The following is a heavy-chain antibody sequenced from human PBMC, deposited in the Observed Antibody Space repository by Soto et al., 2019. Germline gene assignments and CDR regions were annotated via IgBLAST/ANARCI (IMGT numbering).Heavy chain of an antibody. J-gene: IGHJ5*02. D-gene: IGHD3-22*01. CDR1: GGTFSSYA. CDR3: ARGTDSSGYYSA. V-gene: IGHV1-69*13. Sequence: GASVKVSCKASGGTFSSYAISWVRQAPGQGLEWMGGIIPIFGTANYAQKFQGRVTITADESTSTAYKELSSLRSEETAVYYCARGTDSSGYYSAWGQGTLVTVSS. CDR2: IIPIFGTA.